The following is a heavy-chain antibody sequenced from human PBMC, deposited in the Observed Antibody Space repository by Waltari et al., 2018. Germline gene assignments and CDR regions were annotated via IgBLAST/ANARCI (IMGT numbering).Heavy chain of an antibody. Sequence: QVQLQESGPGLMKPSETLSLTCTVSGGSISSYYWSWIRQPPGKGLEWIGYIYYSGSTNYNPSLKSRVTISVDTSKNQFSLKLSSVTAADTAVYYCARGGIAVAGTLYYFDYWGQGTLVTVSS. V-gene: IGHV4-59*01. CDR3: ARGGIAVAGTLYYFDY. J-gene: IGHJ4*02. D-gene: IGHD6-19*01. CDR2: IYYSGST. CDR1: GGSISSYY.